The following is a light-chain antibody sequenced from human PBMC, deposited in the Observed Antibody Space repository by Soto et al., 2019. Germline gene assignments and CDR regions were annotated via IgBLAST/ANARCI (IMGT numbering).Light chain of an antibody. J-gene: IGKJ1*01. CDR2: KAS. V-gene: IGKV1-17*01. CDR3: LQNNSYPVT. Sequence: DIQMTQSPSSLSASVGDRVTITCRASQSISSYLNWYQQKPGKAPKLLIYKASTLKSGVPSRFSGSGSGTEFTLTSSSLQPEDFATYYCLQNNSYPVTFGQGTKVDIK. CDR1: QSISSY.